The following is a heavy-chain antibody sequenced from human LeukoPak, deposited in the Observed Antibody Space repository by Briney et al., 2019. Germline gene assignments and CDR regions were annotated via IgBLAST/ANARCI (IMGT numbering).Heavy chain of an antibody. J-gene: IGHJ4*02. CDR2: ISGSGGAT. Sequence: GGSLRLSCSASGFTFSSYAMHWVRQAPGKGLEYVSAISGSGGATNYADSVKGRFTISRDNSKNTLYLQMSSLRPEDTAVYYCVSLPRTTVTTSGDYWGQGTLVTVSS. V-gene: IGHV3-64D*06. CDR1: GFTFSSYA. CDR3: VSLPRTTVTTSGDY. D-gene: IGHD4-17*01.